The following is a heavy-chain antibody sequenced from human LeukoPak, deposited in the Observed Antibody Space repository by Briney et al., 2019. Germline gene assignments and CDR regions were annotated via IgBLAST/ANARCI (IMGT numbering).Heavy chain of an antibody. D-gene: IGHD1-14*01. Sequence: SETLSLTCTVSASSISDSYWSWIRQSPGNGLEWAGQIHYSGGTIYNPSLRGRVTISLDTSKTLLSLELSSVTATDTAVYYCARHGTGQKAFDIWGHGTTVTVSS. J-gene: IGHJ3*02. CDR2: IHYSGGT. V-gene: IGHV4-59*08. CDR3: ARHGTGQKAFDI. CDR1: ASSISDSY.